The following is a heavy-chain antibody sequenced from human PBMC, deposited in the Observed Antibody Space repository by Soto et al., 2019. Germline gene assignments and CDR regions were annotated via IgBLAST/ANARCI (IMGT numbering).Heavy chain of an antibody. Sequence: EEQLLESGGGVIQPGGSLRLSCAAPGFTLGDYAMSWVRQAPGKGLEWASVISGSGERTFYIDSVKGRFTISRDTSKNTLYLQMNSLRADDTAVYYCAKDPYSYGPDYWGRGTLVIVS. CDR1: GFTLGDYA. CDR2: ISGSGERT. V-gene: IGHV3-23*01. J-gene: IGHJ4*02. CDR3: AKDPYSYGPDY. D-gene: IGHD1-26*01.